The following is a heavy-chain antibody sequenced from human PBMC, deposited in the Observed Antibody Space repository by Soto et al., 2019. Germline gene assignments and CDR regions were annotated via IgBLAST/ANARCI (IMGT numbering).Heavy chain of an antibody. D-gene: IGHD6-19*01. Sequence: QITLKESGPTLVKPTQTLTLTCTFSGFSLSTSGVGVGWIRQPSGKALEWLALIYWDDDKRYSPSLKSRLTITKDTSKNQVVLTMTNMDPVDTATYYCAHSGIAVAGRGWFDPWGQGTLVTVSS. J-gene: IGHJ5*02. CDR3: AHSGIAVAGRGWFDP. CDR2: IYWDDDK. CDR1: GFSLSTSGVG. V-gene: IGHV2-5*02.